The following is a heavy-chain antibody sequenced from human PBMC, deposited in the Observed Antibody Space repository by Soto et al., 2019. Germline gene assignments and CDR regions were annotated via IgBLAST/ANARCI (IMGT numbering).Heavy chain of an antibody. J-gene: IGHJ4*02. CDR1: GGSISSYY. Sequence: PSETLSLTCTVSGGSISSYYWSWIRQPPGKGLEWIGYIYYSGSTNYNPSLKSRVTISVDTSKNQFSLKLNSVTAADTAVYYCARHSSSRPYYFDYWGQGTLVTVSS. CDR2: IYYSGST. D-gene: IGHD6-13*01. V-gene: IGHV4-59*08. CDR3: ARHSSSRPYYFDY.